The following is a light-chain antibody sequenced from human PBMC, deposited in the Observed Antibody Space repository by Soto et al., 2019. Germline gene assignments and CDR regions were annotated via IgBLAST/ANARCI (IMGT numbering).Light chain of an antibody. V-gene: IGKV4-1*01. CDR3: QQYYSTLTWT. CDR1: QSVLYSSNNKNY. J-gene: IGKJ1*01. CDR2: WAS. Sequence: DIEMTQSPDSLAVSLGERATINCKSCQSVLYSSNNKNYLAWYQQKPGQPPKLLIYWASTREPGVPDRFSGSGSGTDFTLTISSLQAEDVAVYYCQQYYSTLTWTFGQGTKVEIK.